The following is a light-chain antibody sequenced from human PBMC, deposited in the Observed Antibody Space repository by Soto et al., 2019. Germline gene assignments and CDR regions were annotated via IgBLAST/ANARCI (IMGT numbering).Light chain of an antibody. CDR1: SSNIGSNY. Sequence: QSVLTQPPSASGTPGQRVTISCSGSSSNIGSNYVYWYQQLPGTAPKLLIYSNNQRPSGVPDRFSGSKSGTSASLAISGLRCEDEADYYCAAWDDSLSGGVFGGGTKLTVL. CDR3: AAWDDSLSGGV. CDR2: SNN. V-gene: IGLV1-47*02. J-gene: IGLJ3*02.